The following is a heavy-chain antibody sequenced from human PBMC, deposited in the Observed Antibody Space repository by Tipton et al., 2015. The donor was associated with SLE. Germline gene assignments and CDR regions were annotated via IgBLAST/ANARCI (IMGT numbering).Heavy chain of an antibody. V-gene: IGHV3-23*03. Sequence: SLRLSCAASGFTFSSCAMSWVRQAPGKGLEWVSVIYSGGSTFYSDSVKGRFTISRDNAKNTLYLQMNSLRAEDTAVYYCAKDSPLRYFDWIDNPRDYFAMDVWGQGTTVTVSS. D-gene: IGHD3-9*01. J-gene: IGHJ6*02. CDR3: AKDSPLRYFDWIDNPRDYFAMDV. CDR2: IYSGGST. CDR1: GFTFSSCA.